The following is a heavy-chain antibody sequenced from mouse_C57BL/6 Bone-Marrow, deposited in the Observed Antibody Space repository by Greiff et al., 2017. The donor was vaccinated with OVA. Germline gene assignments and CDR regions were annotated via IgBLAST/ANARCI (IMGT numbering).Heavy chain of an antibody. J-gene: IGHJ1*03. V-gene: IGHV1-81*01. CDR3: AKGSYWYFDV. Sequence: VQLQQSGAELARPGASVKLSCKASGYTFTSYGISWVKQRTGQGLEWIGEIYPRSGNTYYNEKFKGKATLTADKSSSTAYMELRSLISEDSAVYFCAKGSYWYFDVWGTGTTVTVSS. CDR2: IYPRSGNT. CDR1: GYTFTSYG.